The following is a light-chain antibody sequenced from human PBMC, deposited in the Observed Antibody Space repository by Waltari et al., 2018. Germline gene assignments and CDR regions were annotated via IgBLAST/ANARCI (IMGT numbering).Light chain of an antibody. CDR3: QQFYNYPPT. CDR1: QALSSS. J-gene: IGKJ5*01. V-gene: IGKV1D-13*01. CDR2: DAS. Sequence: AIQLTQSPHSLSASVGDRVTIACRASQALSSSLVWYQQKPGKAPKRLIYDASTLENGVPSRFSGSGSGTDFTLTISSLQPEDFSSYHCQQFYNYPPTFGQGTRLEIK.